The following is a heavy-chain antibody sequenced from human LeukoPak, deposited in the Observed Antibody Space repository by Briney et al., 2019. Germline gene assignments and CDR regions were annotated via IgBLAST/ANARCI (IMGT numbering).Heavy chain of an antibody. J-gene: IGHJ5*02. CDR3: ARGSTYYDFWSGYLGWFDP. V-gene: IGHV3-30*01. CDR2: ISYDGSNK. Sequence: GGSLRLSCAASGLTFSSYAMHWVRQAPGKGLEWVAVISYDGSNKYYADSVKGRFTISRDNSKNTLYLQMNSLRAEDTAVYYCARGSTYYDFWSGYLGWFDPWGQGTLVTVSS. D-gene: IGHD3-3*01. CDR1: GLTFSSYA.